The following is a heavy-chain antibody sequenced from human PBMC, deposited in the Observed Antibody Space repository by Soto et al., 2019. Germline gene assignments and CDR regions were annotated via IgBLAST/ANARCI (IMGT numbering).Heavy chain of an antibody. V-gene: IGHV3-30*18. CDR1: GFTFSSYG. Sequence: PGGSLRLSCVASGFTFSSYGIHWVRQAPGKGLEWVAAISYDGNTKCYADSVEGRFTISRDNSENTVYLQMNSLRPEDTAMYFCAKDRVKEYQLLWGYYFYAMDVWGQGTTVTVSS. CDR3: AKDRVKEYQLLWGYYFYAMDV. J-gene: IGHJ6*02. CDR2: ISYDGNTK. D-gene: IGHD2-2*01.